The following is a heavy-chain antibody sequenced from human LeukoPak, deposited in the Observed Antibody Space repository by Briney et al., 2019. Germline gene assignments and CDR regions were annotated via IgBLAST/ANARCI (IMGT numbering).Heavy chain of an antibody. Sequence: SVKVSCKASGGTSSSYAISWVRQAPGQGLEWMGRIIPIFGTANYAQKFQGRVTITTDESTSTAYMELSSLRSEDTAVYYCARVSDYYDSSGYGFDPWGQGTLVTVSS. V-gene: IGHV1-69*05. CDR3: ARVSDYYDSSGYGFDP. CDR2: IIPIFGTA. J-gene: IGHJ5*02. D-gene: IGHD3-22*01. CDR1: GGTSSSYA.